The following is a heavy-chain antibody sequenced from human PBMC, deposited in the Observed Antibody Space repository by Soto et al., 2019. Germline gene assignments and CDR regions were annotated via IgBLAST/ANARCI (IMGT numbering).Heavy chain of an antibody. CDR1: GFTFSSYA. CDR2: ISGSGGST. Sequence: GGSLRLSCAASGFTFSSYAMSWVRQAPGKGLEWVSAISGSGGSTYYADSVKGRFTISRDNSKNTLYLQMNSLRAEDTAVYYCAKDGYCSGGSCSDAFDIWGQGTMVTVSS. V-gene: IGHV3-23*01. CDR3: AKDGYCSGGSCSDAFDI. J-gene: IGHJ3*02. D-gene: IGHD2-15*01.